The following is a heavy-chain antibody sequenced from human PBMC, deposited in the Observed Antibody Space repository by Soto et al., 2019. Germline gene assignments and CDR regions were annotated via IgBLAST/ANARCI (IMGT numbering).Heavy chain of an antibody. CDR2: IYPGDSDT. CDR1: GYSFTSYW. CDR3: ATNGVREIAAPLYGMDV. D-gene: IGHD6-6*01. Sequence: PGESLKISCKGSGYSFTSYWIGWVRQMPGKGLEWMGIIYPGDSDTRYSPSFQGQVTISADKSISTAYLQWSSLKASDTAMYYCATNGVREIAAPLYGMDVWGQGTTVTVSS. V-gene: IGHV5-51*01. J-gene: IGHJ6*02.